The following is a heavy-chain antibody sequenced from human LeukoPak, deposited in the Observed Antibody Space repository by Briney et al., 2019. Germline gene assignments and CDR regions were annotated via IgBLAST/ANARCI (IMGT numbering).Heavy chain of an antibody. V-gene: IGHV4-34*01. J-gene: IGHJ3*02. CDR1: GGSFSGYY. D-gene: IGHD6-19*01. CDR2: INHSGST. Sequence: SETLSLTCAVYGGSFSGYYWSWIRQPPGKGLEWIGEINHSGSTNYNPSLKSRVTISVDTSKNQFSLKLSSVTAADTAVYYCARSQAVAGYDDAFDIWGQGTMVTVSS. CDR3: ARSQAVAGYDDAFDI.